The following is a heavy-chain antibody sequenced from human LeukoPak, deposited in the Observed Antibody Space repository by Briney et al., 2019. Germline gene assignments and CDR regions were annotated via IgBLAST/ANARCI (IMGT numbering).Heavy chain of an antibody. CDR2: ISGYNGNT. J-gene: IGHJ3*02. CDR1: GYTFTSYD. V-gene: IGHV1-18*01. CDR3: ARVFDFGDNGDDAFDT. D-gene: IGHD4-17*01. Sequence: ASVKVSCKASGYTFTSYDINWVRQATGQGLEWMGWISGYNGNTNYGEKVQGRLTMTLDTSTTTAYMELSGLRSDDTAVYYCARVFDFGDNGDDAFDTWGQGTLVTASS.